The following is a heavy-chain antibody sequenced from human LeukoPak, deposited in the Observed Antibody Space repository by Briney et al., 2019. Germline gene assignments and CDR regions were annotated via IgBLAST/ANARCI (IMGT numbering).Heavy chain of an antibody. CDR1: GFTFSSYA. Sequence: GRSLRLSCAASGFTFSSYAMHWVRQAPCKGLEWVAVISYDGSNKYYADSVKGRFTISRDNSKNTLYLQMNSLRAEDTAVYYCARVPYYYDSSQLNAFDIWGQGTMVTVSS. V-gene: IGHV3-30-3*01. D-gene: IGHD3-22*01. CDR3: ARVPYYYDSSQLNAFDI. J-gene: IGHJ3*02. CDR2: ISYDGSNK.